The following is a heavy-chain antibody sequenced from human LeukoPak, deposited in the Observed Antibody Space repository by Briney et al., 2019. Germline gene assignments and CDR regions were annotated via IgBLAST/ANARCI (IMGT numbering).Heavy chain of an antibody. V-gene: IGHV1-8*03. J-gene: IGHJ3*02. CDR2: MNPNSGNT. D-gene: IGHD3-10*01. CDR3: ASTTPGKSSGSYSAAFDI. Sequence: ASVKVSCKASGYTFTSYGINWVRQATGQGLEWMGWMNPNSGNTGYAQKFQGRVTITRNTSISTAYMELSSLRSEDTAVYYCASTTPGKSSGSYSAAFDIWGQGTMVTVSS. CDR1: GYTFTSYG.